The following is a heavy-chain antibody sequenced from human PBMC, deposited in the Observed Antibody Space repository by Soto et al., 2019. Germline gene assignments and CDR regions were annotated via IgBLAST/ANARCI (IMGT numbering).Heavy chain of an antibody. CDR1: GFTFSSYA. CDR3: AKCPGRDIVVVPAASTVYYYYMDV. Sequence: GGSLRLSCAASGFTFSSYAMSWVRQAPGKGLEWVSAISGSGGSTYYADSVKGRFTISRDNSKNTLYLQMNSLRAEDTAVYYCAKCPGRDIVVVPAASTVYYYYMDVWGKGTTVTVSS. CDR2: ISGSGGST. D-gene: IGHD2-2*01. V-gene: IGHV3-23*01. J-gene: IGHJ6*03.